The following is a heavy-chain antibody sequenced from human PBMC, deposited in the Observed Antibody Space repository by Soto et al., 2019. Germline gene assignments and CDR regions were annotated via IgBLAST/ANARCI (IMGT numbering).Heavy chain of an antibody. D-gene: IGHD3-9*01. J-gene: IGHJ4*02. CDR1: GDSINSDKYY. CDR2: IYYRGNT. CDR3: ARLEGLATISYYFDF. Sequence: SETLSLTCSVSGDSINSDKYYWGWIRQPPGKGLEWIGSIYYRGNTYYNPSLQTRVTISLDKSESQFSLKLTSVTAADSAVYFCARLEGLATISYYFDFWGQGAPVTVSS. V-gene: IGHV4-39*01.